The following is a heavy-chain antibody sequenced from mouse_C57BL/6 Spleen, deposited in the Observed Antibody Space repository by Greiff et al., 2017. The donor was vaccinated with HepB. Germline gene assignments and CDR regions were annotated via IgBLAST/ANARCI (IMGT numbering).Heavy chain of an antibody. Sequence: VKLVESGPGLVAPSQSLSITCTVSGFSLTSYGVDWVRQSPGKGLEWLGVIWGVGSTNYNSALKSRLSISKDNSKSQVFLKMNSLQTDDTAMYYCARGGIRGAMDYWGQGTSVTVSS. CDR2: IWGVGST. CDR3: ARGGIRGAMDY. V-gene: IGHV2-6*01. CDR1: GFSLTSYG. J-gene: IGHJ4*01.